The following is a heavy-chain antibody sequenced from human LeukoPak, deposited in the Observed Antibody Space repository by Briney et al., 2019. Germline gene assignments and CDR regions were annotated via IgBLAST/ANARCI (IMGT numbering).Heavy chain of an antibody. V-gene: IGHV4-39*07. CDR1: GGYICSSSYY. Sequence: SETLSLTCTVSGGYICSSSYYWGWIRQPPGKGLEWIGSIYYSGNTYYNPSLKSRVTISIDTSKNQFSLKLSSVTAADTAVYYCVRDPSGFSSRFDYWGQGALVTVSS. CDR2: IYYSGNT. CDR3: VRDPSGFSSRFDY. J-gene: IGHJ4*02. D-gene: IGHD3-22*01.